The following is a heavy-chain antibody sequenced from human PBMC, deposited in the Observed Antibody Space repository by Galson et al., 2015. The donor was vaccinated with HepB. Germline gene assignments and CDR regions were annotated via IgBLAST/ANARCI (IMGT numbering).Heavy chain of an antibody. D-gene: IGHD6-19*01. CDR3: ARRRLYSSAPDH. CDR1: RYNFTNYW. CDR2: IYPGNSDT. J-gene: IGHJ4*02. V-gene: IGHV5-51*03. Sequence: QSGAEVKKPGESLKISCMGSRYNFTNYWIAWVRQVPGKGLEWMGIIYPGNSDTRISPSFRGQVTISADKSITTAYLQWSSLKASDTAMYYCARRRLYSSAPDHWGQGTLVIVSS.